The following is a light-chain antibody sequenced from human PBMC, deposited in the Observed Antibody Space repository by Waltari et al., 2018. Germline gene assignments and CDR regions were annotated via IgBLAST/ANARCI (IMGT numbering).Light chain of an antibody. CDR2: DTS. CDR3: QQRRNWPLT. Sequence: EIVLTQSPATLSLSPGERATLSCRASQSVNWYLSWYQQRPGQSPKLLIYDTSNRATGIPARFSGRGSETDFTLTISRLEPYDSAVYYCQQRRNWPLTFGGGTKVEIK. CDR1: QSVNWY. V-gene: IGKV3-11*01. J-gene: IGKJ4*01.